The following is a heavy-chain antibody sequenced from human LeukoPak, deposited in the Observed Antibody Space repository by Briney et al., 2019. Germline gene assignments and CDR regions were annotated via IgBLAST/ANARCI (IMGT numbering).Heavy chain of an antibody. CDR3: AKDLYSSGRAEYFQH. Sequence: PGGSLRLSCAASGFSFSSYAMSWVRQAPGKGLEWVSAISGSGSSTYYADSVKGRFTISRDNSKNTLYLQMNSLRAEDTAVYYCAKDLYSSGRAEYFQHWGQGTLVTVSS. CDR1: GFSFSSYA. CDR2: ISGSGSST. D-gene: IGHD6-19*01. J-gene: IGHJ1*01. V-gene: IGHV3-23*01.